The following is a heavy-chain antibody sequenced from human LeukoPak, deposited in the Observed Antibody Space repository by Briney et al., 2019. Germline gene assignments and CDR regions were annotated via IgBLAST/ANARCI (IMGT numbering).Heavy chain of an antibody. J-gene: IGHJ4*02. CDR3: ARAKGRSPLFDY. D-gene: IGHD6-13*01. Sequence: HSQTLSLTCAISGDSVSSNSAAWHWIRQSPSRGLEWLGRTYYRSKWYNDYAVSVKGRIAINPDTSKNQFSLQLNSVTPEDTAVYYCARAKGRSPLFDYWGQGTLVTVSS. CDR2: TYYRSKWYN. CDR1: GDSVSSNSAA. V-gene: IGHV6-1*01.